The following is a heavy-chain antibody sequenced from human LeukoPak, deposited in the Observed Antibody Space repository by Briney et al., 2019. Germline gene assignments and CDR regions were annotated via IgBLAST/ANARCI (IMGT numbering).Heavy chain of an antibody. CDR2: IIPISGTT. CDR1: GGTFTSYA. V-gene: IGHV1-69*15. J-gene: IGHJ5*02. Sequence: SVKVSCMTSGGTFTSYAITWVRQAPGQGLEWMGKIIPISGTTNYAQKFQGRVTFTADESTSTAYMELSSLRSEDTALYYCARKLRLGGNWFDPWGQGTLVTVSS. D-gene: IGHD1-26*01. CDR3: ARKLRLGGNWFDP.